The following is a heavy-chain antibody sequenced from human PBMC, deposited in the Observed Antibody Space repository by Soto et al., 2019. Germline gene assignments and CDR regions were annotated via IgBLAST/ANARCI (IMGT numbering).Heavy chain of an antibody. CDR1: GGSFSGYY. CDR2: INHSGSN. Sequence: SETLSLTCAVYGGSFSGYYWSWIRQPPGKGLEWIGEINHSGSNNYNPSLKSRVTISVDTYKNQFSLKLSSVTAADTAVYYCARGRLAARVPTVYRGGYGMDVWGQGTTVT. J-gene: IGHJ6*02. D-gene: IGHD4-4*01. V-gene: IGHV4-34*01. CDR3: ARGRLAARVPTVYRGGYGMDV.